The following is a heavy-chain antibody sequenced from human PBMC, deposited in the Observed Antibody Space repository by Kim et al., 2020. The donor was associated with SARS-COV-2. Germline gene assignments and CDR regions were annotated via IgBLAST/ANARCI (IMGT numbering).Heavy chain of an antibody. CDR3: ARKAPPTVTTPRPFWYYYYGMDV. Sequence: SVKVSCKASGGTFSSYAISWVRQAPGQGLEWMGGIIPIFGTANYAQKFQGRVTITADESTSTAYMELSSLRSEDTAVYYCARKAPPTVTTPRPFWYYYYGMDVWGQGTTVTVSS. CDR2: IIPIFGTA. J-gene: IGHJ6*02. D-gene: IGHD4-4*01. CDR1: GGTFSSYA. V-gene: IGHV1-69*13.